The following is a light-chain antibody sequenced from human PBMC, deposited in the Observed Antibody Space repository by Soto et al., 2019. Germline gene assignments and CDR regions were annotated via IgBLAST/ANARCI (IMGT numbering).Light chain of an antibody. CDR2: GAS. CDR3: QQYGSSGT. V-gene: IGKV3-20*01. J-gene: IGKJ1*01. Sequence: EIVLTQSPGPLSLSPGERVTLSCRASQSVSNNYLAWYQQKPGQAPRLLIYGASNRATGIPDRFSGSGSGTDFTLTISRLEPEDFAVYYCQQYGSSGTFGQGTKVDIK. CDR1: QSVSNNY.